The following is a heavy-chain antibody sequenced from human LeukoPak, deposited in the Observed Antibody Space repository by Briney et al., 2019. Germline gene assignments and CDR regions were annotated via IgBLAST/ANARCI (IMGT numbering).Heavy chain of an antibody. V-gene: IGHV4-39*07. CDR1: GGSISSSSYY. CDR3: ARDPSSSGYYYADAFDI. J-gene: IGHJ3*02. CDR2: IYYSGST. D-gene: IGHD3-22*01. Sequence: SETLSLTCTVSGGSISSSSYYWGWLRQPPGTGLEWLGSIYYSGSTYYNPSLKSRVTISVDTSKNQFSLKLSSVTAADTAVYYCARDPSSSGYYYADAFDIWGQGTMVTVSS.